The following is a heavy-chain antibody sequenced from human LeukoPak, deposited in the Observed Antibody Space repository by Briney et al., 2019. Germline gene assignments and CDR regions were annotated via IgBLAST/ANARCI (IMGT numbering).Heavy chain of an antibody. D-gene: IGHD2-15*01. CDR1: GFTFSSYS. J-gene: IGHJ6*02. Sequence: HGGSPRLSCAASGFTFSSYSMNWVRQAPGKGLEWVSYISSSGSTIYYADSVKGRFTISRDNAKNSLYLQMNSLRAEDTAVYYCAREPRIAVVVAATQGYYYGMDVWGQGTTVTVSS. CDR3: AREPRIAVVVAATQGYYYGMDV. V-gene: IGHV3-48*04. CDR2: ISSSGSTI.